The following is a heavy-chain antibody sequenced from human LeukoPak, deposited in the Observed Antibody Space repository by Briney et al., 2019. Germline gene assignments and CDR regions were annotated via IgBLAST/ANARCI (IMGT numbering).Heavy chain of an antibody. J-gene: IGHJ4*02. CDR1: GGSISSGSYY. Sequence: SETLSLTCTASGGSISSGSYYWSWLRQPAGKGLEWIGRIYTSGSTNYNPSLKSRVTISVDTSKNQFSLKLSSVTAADTAAYYCAREEAVADSPFDYWGQGTLVTVSS. V-gene: IGHV4-61*02. D-gene: IGHD6-19*01. CDR3: AREEAVADSPFDY. CDR2: IYTSGST.